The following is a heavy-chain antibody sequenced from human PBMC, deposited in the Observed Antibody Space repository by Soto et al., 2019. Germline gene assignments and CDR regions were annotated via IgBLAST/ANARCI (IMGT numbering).Heavy chain of an antibody. D-gene: IGHD3-10*01. V-gene: IGHV3-74*01. CDR1: GFTFIGSW. CDR2: INGDGSGT. J-gene: IGHJ4*02. Sequence: EVQLVESGGGLVQPGGSLRLSCAASGFTFIGSWMHWVRQAPRKGLVWVSRINGDGSGTSYADFVKGRFIISRDDAKNTLFLQMTGLRAEDTAVYYCARGIFGSGTDNDYWGQGTLVTVSS. CDR3: ARGIFGSGTDNDY.